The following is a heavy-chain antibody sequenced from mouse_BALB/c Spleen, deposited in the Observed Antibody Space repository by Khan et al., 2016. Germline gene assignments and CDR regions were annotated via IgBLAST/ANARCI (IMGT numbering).Heavy chain of an antibody. V-gene: IGHV2-4-1*01. D-gene: IGHD2-1*01. Sequence: QVQLKQSGPGLVQPSQSLSITCTVSGFSLTSYGVHWVRQSPGKGLEWLGVIWSGGNTDYNAAFISRLSISKDNSKSQVFFKMNSLQADGTAIYYWARRGDYYGNYGFAYWGQGSLVTVSA. CDR2: IWSGGNT. CDR3: ARRGDYYGNYGFAY. J-gene: IGHJ3*01. CDR1: GFSLTSYG.